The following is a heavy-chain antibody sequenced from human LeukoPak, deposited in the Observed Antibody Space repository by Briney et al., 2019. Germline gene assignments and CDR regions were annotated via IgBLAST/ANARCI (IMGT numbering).Heavy chain of an antibody. J-gene: IGHJ1*01. D-gene: IGHD1-26*01. CDR3: ARWESELDRGDFQH. V-gene: IGHV4-39*01. CDR2: IYYSGST. Sequence: SETLSLTCAVYGGSFSSYYWGWIRQPPGKGLEWIGNIYYSGSTYYNPSLKSRVTISVDTSKNLFSLKLNSVTAADTAVYYCARWESELDRGDFQHWGQGTLVTVSS. CDR1: GGSFSSYY.